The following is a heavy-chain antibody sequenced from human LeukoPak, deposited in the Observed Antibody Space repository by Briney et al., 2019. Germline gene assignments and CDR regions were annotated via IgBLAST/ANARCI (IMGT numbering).Heavy chain of an antibody. CDR2: VYFSPNWFS. V-gene: IGHV6-1*01. CDR1: GDSVCSSSAT. J-gene: IGHJ4*02. CDR3: SREVPSGYSNV. D-gene: IGHD6-13*01. Sequence: SQTLSLSCVISGDSVCSSSATWNWNRQSPSRGLDWLERVYFSPNWFSHYAVFVQSRRTINPHKSKSQFSLQLTFVTPEDTAMYYCSREVPSGYSNVWGQGTLVTVSS.